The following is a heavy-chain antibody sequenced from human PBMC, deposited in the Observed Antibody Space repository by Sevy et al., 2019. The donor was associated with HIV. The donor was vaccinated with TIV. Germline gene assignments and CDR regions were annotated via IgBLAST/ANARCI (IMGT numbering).Heavy chain of an antibody. Sequence: GGSLRLSCAASGFSFSTYWMHWVRQAPGKGLEWVANIKQDESEKYYVASGKGRFTISRDNAKNSVYREMNGLGAEDTAIYYCAKGNSGSFDYWGQGTLVTVSS. V-gene: IGHV3-7*01. CDR3: AKGNSGSFDY. CDR2: IKQDESEK. J-gene: IGHJ4*02. D-gene: IGHD3-22*01. CDR1: GFSFSTYW.